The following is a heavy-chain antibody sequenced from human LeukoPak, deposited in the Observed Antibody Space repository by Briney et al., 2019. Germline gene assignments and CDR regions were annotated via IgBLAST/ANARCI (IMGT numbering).Heavy chain of an antibody. Sequence: ASVKVSCKASGFTFTSYYMNWVRQAPGQGLEWMGIINPSGGSTSYTQKFQGRLTVTRDMSTSIVYMELGGLRSEDTAKYYCARHPDSSPALLDLWGQGTMVTVSS. J-gene: IGHJ3*01. D-gene: IGHD6-13*01. CDR2: INPSGGST. CDR1: GFTFTSYY. V-gene: IGHV1-46*01. CDR3: ARHPDSSPALLDL.